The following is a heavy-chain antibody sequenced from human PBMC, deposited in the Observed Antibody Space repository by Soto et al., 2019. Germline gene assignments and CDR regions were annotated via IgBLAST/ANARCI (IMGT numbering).Heavy chain of an antibody. V-gene: IGHV1-8*01. CDR3: ARVLVYPWGDYYSMDV. CDR1: GYTFTSYD. CDR2: MNPNSGNT. D-gene: IGHD3-16*01. Sequence: ASVKVSCKASGYTFTSYDINWVRQATGQGLEWMGWMNPNSGNTGYAQKFQGRVTMTRNTSISTAYMELSSLRSEDTAVYYCARVLVYPWGDYYSMDVSGTGTTVTVSS. J-gene: IGHJ6*03.